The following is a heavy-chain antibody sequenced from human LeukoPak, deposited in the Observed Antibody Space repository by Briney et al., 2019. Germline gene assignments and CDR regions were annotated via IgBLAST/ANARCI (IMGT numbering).Heavy chain of an antibody. J-gene: IGHJ5*02. CDR1: GGSFSGYY. D-gene: IGHD3-3*01. Sequence: PSETLSLTCAVYGGSFSGYYWSWIRQPPGKGLEWIGGINHSGSTNYSPSLKSRVTISVDTSKNQFSLKLSSVTAADTAVYYCARHLKYYDFWSGYKKGSPSWFDPWGQGTLVTVSS. CDR3: ARHLKYYDFWSGYKKGSPSWFDP. CDR2: INHSGST. V-gene: IGHV4-34*01.